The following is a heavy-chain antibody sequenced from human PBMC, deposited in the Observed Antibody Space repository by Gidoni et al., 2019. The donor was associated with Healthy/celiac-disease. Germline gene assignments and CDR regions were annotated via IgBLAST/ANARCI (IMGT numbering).Heavy chain of an antibody. V-gene: IGHV4-34*01. J-gene: IGHJ5*02. Sequence: QVQLQQWGAGLLKPSETLSLTCAVYGGSFSGYYWSWIRQPPGKGLEWIGEINHSGSTNYNPSLKSRVTISVDTSKNQFSLKLSSVTAADTAVYYCASGGVVVPATRFDPWGQGTLVTVSS. CDR1: GGSFSGYY. CDR2: INHSGST. CDR3: ASGGVVVPATRFDP. D-gene: IGHD2-2*01.